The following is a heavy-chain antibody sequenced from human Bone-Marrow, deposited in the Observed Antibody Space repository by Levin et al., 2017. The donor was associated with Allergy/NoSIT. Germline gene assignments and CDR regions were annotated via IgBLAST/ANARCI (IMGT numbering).Heavy chain of an antibody. CDR2: IYSTGST. CDR3: ARDERSGDRFFYYYHGFDV. V-gene: IGHV4-4*07. CDR1: GDSITNYY. J-gene: IGHJ6*02. Sequence: PSETLSLTCDVSGDSITNYYWSWIRQPAGKGLEWIGRIYSTGSTNYNPSLRGRVTMSVDTSKNQVSLKLTSVIAADTAMYYCARDERSGDRFFYYYHGFDVWGQGTTVTVSS. D-gene: IGHD2-21*02.